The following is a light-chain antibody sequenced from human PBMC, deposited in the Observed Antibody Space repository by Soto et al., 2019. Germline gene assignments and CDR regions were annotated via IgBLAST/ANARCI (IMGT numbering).Light chain of an antibody. V-gene: IGKV3-15*01. CDR1: QSVSSN. J-gene: IGKJ4*01. CDR3: QQYNNCPLT. CDR2: DAS. Sequence: EILMTQSPATLSVSPGERATLSCRASQSVSSNLAWYQQKPGQAPRLLIYDASTRATDTPARFSGSGSGTEFTLTISSLQSEDFAVYYCQQYNNCPLTCGGGTKVEIK.